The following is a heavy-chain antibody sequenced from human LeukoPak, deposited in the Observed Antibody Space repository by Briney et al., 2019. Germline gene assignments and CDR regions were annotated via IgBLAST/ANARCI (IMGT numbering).Heavy chain of an antibody. J-gene: IGHJ4*02. D-gene: IGHD7-27*01. Sequence: GESLKISCKGSGYSFTDHWIGWVRQMPGKGLEWMGIIYPDDSDTRYSPSFQGQVTISADRSISTAYLQWSSLKASDTAMYYCARLSELTGDYFDYWGQGTLVTVSS. CDR1: GYSFTDHW. CDR3: ARLSELTGDYFDY. V-gene: IGHV5-51*01. CDR2: IYPDDSDT.